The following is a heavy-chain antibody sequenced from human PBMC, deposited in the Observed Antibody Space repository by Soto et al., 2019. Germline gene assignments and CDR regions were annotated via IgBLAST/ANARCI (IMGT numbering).Heavy chain of an antibody. CDR2: IWYDGSNK. CDR1: GFTFSSYG. CDR3: ARGAGRGVDY. Sequence: QVQLVESGGGVVQPGRSLRLSCAASGFTFSSYGMHWVRQAPGKGLEWVAVIWYDGSNKYYADSVKGRFTISRDNSKNTLELQMNSLRAEDTAVYYCARGAGRGVDYWGQGTLVTVSS. J-gene: IGHJ4*02. V-gene: IGHV3-33*01. D-gene: IGHD3-10*01.